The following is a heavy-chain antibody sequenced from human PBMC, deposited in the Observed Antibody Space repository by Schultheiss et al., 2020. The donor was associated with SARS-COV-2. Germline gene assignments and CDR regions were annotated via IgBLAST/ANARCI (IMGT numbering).Heavy chain of an antibody. CDR2: IYTSGST. Sequence: SETLSLTCAVYGGSFSGYYWSWIRQPAGKGLEWIGRIYTSGSTYFNPSLKSRVTISVDMSKNQFSLKLSSVTAADTAVYYCARETGVACDYWGQGTLVTVSS. J-gene: IGHJ4*02. CDR3: ARETGVACDY. V-gene: IGHV4-59*10. D-gene: IGHD2-15*01. CDR1: GGSFSGYY.